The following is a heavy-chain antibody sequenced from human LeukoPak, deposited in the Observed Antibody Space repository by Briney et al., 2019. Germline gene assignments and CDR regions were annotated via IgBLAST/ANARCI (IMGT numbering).Heavy chain of an antibody. J-gene: IGHJ4*02. V-gene: IGHV4-59*12. D-gene: IGHD3-22*01. CDR3: AREMYDSGGYRVSYFED. CDR2: IYYSGST. CDR1: GGSINSYY. Sequence: PSETLSLTCTVSGGSINSYYWSWIRQPPGKGLQWIADIYYSGSTNYNPSLKSRVTISIDTSKNQLSLKLSSVTAADTAIYYCAREMYDSGGYRVSYFEDWGQGTLVTVSS.